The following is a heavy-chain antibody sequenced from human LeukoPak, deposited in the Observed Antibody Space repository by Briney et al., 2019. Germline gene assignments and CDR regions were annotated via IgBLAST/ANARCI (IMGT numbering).Heavy chain of an antibody. Sequence: GGSLRLSCAASGFTFRSGWMSWVRQAPGKGLEWVANIKEDGSEKFYVDSVKGRFTISRDNAKNTLYLQMNSLRAEDTAVYYCARERGWPLHYFDYWGQGTMVTVSS. CDR2: IKEDGSEK. D-gene: IGHD5-24*01. CDR1: GFTFRSGW. CDR3: ARERGWPLHYFDY. V-gene: IGHV3-7*04. J-gene: IGHJ4*02.